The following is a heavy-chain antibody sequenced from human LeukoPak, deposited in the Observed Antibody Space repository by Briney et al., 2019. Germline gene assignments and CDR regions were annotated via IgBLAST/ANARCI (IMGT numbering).Heavy chain of an antibody. J-gene: IGHJ4*02. CDR3: ARVTGYMIEDYFDY. Sequence: PSETLSLTCTVSGYSISSGYYWGWIRQPPGKGLEWIGNIYPTGSTYYNPSLKSRATISVDTSKNQFSLRLRSVTAADTAVYYCARVTGYMIEDYFDYWGQGTLVTVSS. V-gene: IGHV4-38-2*02. D-gene: IGHD3-22*01. CDR1: GYSISSGYY. CDR2: IYPTGST.